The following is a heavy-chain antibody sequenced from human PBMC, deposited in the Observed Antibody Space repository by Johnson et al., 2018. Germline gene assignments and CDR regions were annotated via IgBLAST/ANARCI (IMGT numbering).Heavy chain of an antibody. J-gene: IGHJ6*03. CDR2: ISYDGSNK. V-gene: IGHV3-30*18. Sequence: QVQLVQSGGGLVQPGRSLRLSCAASGFTFDDYAMHWVRQAPGKGLEWVAVISYDGSNKYYADSVKGRFTISRDNSKNTLSLQMSSLSAEDTAVYYCAKEGVEWQWLNYYYMDVWGKGTTVTVSS. CDR1: GFTFDDYA. D-gene: IGHD6-19*01. CDR3: AKEGVEWQWLNYYYMDV.